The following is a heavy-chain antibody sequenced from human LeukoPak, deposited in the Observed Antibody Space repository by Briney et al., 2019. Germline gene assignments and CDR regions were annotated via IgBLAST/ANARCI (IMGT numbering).Heavy chain of an antibody. V-gene: IGHV4-59*08. J-gene: IGHJ3*02. Sequence: PSETLSLTCTVSGGSISSYYWSWIRQPPGKGLEWIGYIYYSGSTNYNPSLKSRVTISVDTSKNQFSLKLSSVTAADTAVYYCARHSSDFWSGYYTGLRPPDAFDIWGQGTMVTVSS. CDR3: ARHSSDFWSGYYTGLRPPDAFDI. CDR1: GGSISSYY. CDR2: IYYSGST. D-gene: IGHD3-3*01.